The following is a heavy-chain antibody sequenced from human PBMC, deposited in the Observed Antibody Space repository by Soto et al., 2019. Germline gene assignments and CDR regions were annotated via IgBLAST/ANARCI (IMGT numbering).Heavy chain of an antibody. CDR2: ISASGDTT. D-gene: IGHD3-3*01. J-gene: IGHJ6*02. CDR1: GFTFSNYA. CDR3: VRDWSGSTCPCMDV. V-gene: IGHV3-23*01. Sequence: ELQMLESGGGLVQPGGSLRLSCVASGFTFSNYALSWVRQAPGQGLEWVSTISASGDTTYYADSVKGRFTVSRDSSKTTLYLQMNTLRAEDMAIYYCVRDWSGSTCPCMDVWGQGTTVTVSS.